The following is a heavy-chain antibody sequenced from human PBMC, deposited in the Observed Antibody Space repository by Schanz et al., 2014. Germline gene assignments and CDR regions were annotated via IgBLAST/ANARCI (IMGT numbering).Heavy chain of an antibody. Sequence: QVQVVQYGGGLVKPGGSLRLSCAASGFVFGDYYMTWIRQAPGKGLEWLSYISDSGTYTNYADSVKGRFTISRDNAKSSLYLQMNSLRVEDTAVYYCAASSGWHPSTDYWGQGPLVTVSS. V-gene: IGHV3-11*05. D-gene: IGHD6-19*01. CDR3: AASSGWHPSTDY. CDR2: ISDSGTYT. J-gene: IGHJ4*02. CDR1: GFVFGDYY.